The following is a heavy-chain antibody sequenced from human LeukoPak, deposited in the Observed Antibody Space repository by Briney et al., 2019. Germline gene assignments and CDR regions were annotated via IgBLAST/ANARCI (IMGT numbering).Heavy chain of an antibody. CDR2: ISWNSGSI. Sequence: PGRSLRLSCAASGFTFDDCAMHWVRQAPGKGLEWVSGISWNSGSIGYADSVKGRFTISRDNAKNSLYLQMNSLRAEDTALYNCAKDTSIAAAGGTFFDYWGQGTLVTVSS. CDR3: AKDTSIAAAGGTFFDY. V-gene: IGHV3-9*01. CDR1: GFTFDDCA. D-gene: IGHD6-13*01. J-gene: IGHJ4*02.